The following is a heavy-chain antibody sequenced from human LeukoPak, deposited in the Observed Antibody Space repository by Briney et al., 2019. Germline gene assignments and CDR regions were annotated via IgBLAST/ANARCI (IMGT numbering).Heavy chain of an antibody. D-gene: IGHD1-26*01. CDR3: ARGPQVGAFDL. Sequence: SVNVSCKAAGGTISNYVISWVRQAPGQGLEWMGGIIPIFTTANYAQKFQGRVTITADESTSTAYMELSSLRSEDTAVYYCARGPQVGAFDLWGQGAMVTVSS. J-gene: IGHJ3*01. V-gene: IGHV1-69*13. CDR2: IIPIFTTA. CDR1: GGTISNYV.